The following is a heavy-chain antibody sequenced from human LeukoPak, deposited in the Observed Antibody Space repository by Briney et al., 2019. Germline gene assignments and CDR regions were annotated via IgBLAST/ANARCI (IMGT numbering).Heavy chain of an antibody. CDR2: IHSSGTT. V-gene: IGHV4-38-2*02. CDR1: HYSINSGDY. J-gene: IGHJ3*02. CDR3: ARPLEGIAAAYVI. D-gene: IGHD6-13*01. Sequence: SSETLSLTCTVSHYSINSGDYWGWIRQPPGKRLEWIASIHSSGTTYYNPSLKSRVTISVDTSKNQFSLKLSSVTAADTAVYYCARPLEGIAAAYVIWGQGTMVTVSS.